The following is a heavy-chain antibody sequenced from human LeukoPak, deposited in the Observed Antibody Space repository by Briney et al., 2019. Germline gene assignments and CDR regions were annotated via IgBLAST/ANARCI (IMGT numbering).Heavy chain of an antibody. Sequence: SETLSLTCTVSGGSISSYYWSWIRQPAGKGLEWIGRIYTSGSTNYNPSLKSRVTMSVDTSKNQFSLKLSSVTAADTAVYYCARDTDCSSTSCYKGFSDIWGQGTMVTVSS. CDR1: GGSISSYY. V-gene: IGHV4-4*07. CDR3: ARDTDCSSTSCYKGFSDI. J-gene: IGHJ3*02. D-gene: IGHD2-2*02. CDR2: IYTSGST.